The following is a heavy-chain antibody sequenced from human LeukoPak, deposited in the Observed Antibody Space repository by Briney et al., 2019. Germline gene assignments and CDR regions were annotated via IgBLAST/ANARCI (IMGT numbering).Heavy chain of an antibody. V-gene: IGHV3-74*01. CDR3: AKSPNPGPPGFDI. CDR1: GFTFSRYV. Sequence: GGSLRLSCAASGFTFSRYVMHWVRQAPGKGLVWVSRIYSDGTTTTYADSVRGRFTISRDNSKNTLYLQMNSLRAEDTAVYYCAKSPNPGPPGFDIWGQGTMVTVSS. D-gene: IGHD1-14*01. CDR2: IYSDGTTT. J-gene: IGHJ3*02.